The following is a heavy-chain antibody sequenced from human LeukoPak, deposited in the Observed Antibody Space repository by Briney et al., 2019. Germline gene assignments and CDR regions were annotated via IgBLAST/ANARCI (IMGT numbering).Heavy chain of an antibody. J-gene: IGHJ4*02. CDR3: ARGDFDY. CDR2: IYHSGST. Sequence: SETLSPTCAVSGGSISSGGYSWSWIRQPPGKGLGWIGYIYHSGSTYYNPSLKSRVTISVDRSKNQFSLKLSSVTAADTAVYYCARGDFDYWGQGTLVTVSS. CDR1: GGSISSGGYS. V-gene: IGHV4-30-2*01.